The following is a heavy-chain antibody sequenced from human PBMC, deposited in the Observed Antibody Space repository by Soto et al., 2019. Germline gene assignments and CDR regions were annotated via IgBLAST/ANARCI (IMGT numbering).Heavy chain of an antibody. CDR2: IYYTGST. CDR3: ARTHRVVVVVATPYWFDP. Sequence: QVQLQESGPGLVKPSQTLSLTCTVSGGSISSGDDYWSWIRQPPGKGLEWIGHIYYTGSTYYNPSLKSRVTISVDTSKNQFSLKLSSVTAADTAVYYCARTHRVVVVVATPYWFDPWGQGTPVTVSA. D-gene: IGHD2-15*01. J-gene: IGHJ5*02. V-gene: IGHV4-30-4*01. CDR1: GGSISSGDDY.